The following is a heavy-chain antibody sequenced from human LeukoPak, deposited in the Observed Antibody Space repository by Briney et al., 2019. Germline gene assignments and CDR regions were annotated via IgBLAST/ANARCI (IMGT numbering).Heavy chain of an antibody. J-gene: IGHJ4*02. CDR2: ISSSSSYT. CDR3: ARDVDIVATIVADY. Sequence: GGSLRLSCAASGFTFSSYSMNWVRQAPGKGWKWGSSISSSSSYTYYADSVKGRFTISRDNAKNSLYLQMNSLRAEDTAVYYCARDVDIVATIVADYWGQGTLVTVSS. D-gene: IGHD5-12*01. V-gene: IGHV3-21*01. CDR1: GFTFSSYS.